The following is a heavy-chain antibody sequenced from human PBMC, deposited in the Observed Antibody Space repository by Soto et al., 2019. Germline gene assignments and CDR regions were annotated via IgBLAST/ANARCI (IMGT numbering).Heavy chain of an antibody. J-gene: IGHJ4*02. D-gene: IGHD3-22*01. Sequence: PGGSLRLSCAASGFTFSSYAMSWVRQAPGKGLEWVSATSGSGGSTYYADSVKGRFTISRDNSKNTLYLQMNSLRAEDTAVYYCAKDLMTYYYDSSGQTDYWGQGTLVTVSS. CDR3: AKDLMTYYYDSSGQTDY. CDR1: GFTFSSYA. CDR2: TSGSGGST. V-gene: IGHV3-23*01.